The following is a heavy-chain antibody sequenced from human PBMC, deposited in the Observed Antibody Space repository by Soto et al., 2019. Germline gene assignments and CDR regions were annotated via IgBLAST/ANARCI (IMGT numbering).Heavy chain of an antibody. CDR3: ATGITDIVATISAIGYQYYGMDV. D-gene: IGHD5-12*01. CDR1: GGTFSSYA. CDR2: IIPIFGTA. V-gene: IGHV1-69*13. J-gene: IGHJ6*02. Sequence: VASVKVSCKASGGTFSSYAISWVRQAPGQGXEWMGGIIPIFGTANYAQKFQGRVTITADESTSTAYMELSSLRSEDTAVYYRATGITDIVATISAIGYQYYGMDVWGQGTTVTGSS.